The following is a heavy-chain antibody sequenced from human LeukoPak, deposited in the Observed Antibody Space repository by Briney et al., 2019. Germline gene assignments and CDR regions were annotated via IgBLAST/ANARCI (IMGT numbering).Heavy chain of an antibody. CDR2: IKSETDGGTT. Sequence: GGSLRLSCAASGFTFSNAWMSWVRQAPGKGLEWVGRIKSETDGGTTDYAAPVKGRFTISRDDSKNTLYLQMNSLKTEDTAVYYCTTDPPDSSGYLTYSGQGTLVTVSS. D-gene: IGHD3-22*01. CDR3: TTDPPDSSGYLTY. V-gene: IGHV3-15*01. J-gene: IGHJ4*02. CDR1: GFTFSNAW.